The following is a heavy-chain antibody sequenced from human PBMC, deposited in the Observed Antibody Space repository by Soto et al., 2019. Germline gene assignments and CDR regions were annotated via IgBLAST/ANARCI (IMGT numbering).Heavy chain of an antibody. J-gene: IGHJ6*02. CDR3: ARDPIAALFKDYYYGMDV. D-gene: IGHD6-6*01. CDR1: GYTFTSYA. V-gene: IGHV1-3*01. CDR2: INAGNGNT. Sequence: KVSCKASGYTFTSYAMHWVRQAPGQRLEWMGWINAGNGNTKYSQKFQGRVTITRDTSASTAYMELSSLRSEDTAVYYCARDPIAALFKDYYYGMDVWGQGTTVTVSS.